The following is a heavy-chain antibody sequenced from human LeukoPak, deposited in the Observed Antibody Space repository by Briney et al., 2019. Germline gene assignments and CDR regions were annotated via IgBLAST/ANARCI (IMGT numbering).Heavy chain of an antibody. CDR3: ARADYGGNGVIDY. D-gene: IGHD4-23*01. Sequence: SVKVSCKASGGTFSSYAISWVRQAPGQGLEWMGGIIPIFGTANYAQKFQGRVTMTRNTSISTAYMELSSLRSEDTAVYYCARADYGGNGVIDYWGQGTLVTVSS. CDR1: GGTFSSYA. V-gene: IGHV1-69*05. J-gene: IGHJ4*02. CDR2: IIPIFGTA.